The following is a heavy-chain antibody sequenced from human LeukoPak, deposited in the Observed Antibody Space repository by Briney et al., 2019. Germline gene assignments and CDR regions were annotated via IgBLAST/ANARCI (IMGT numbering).Heavy chain of an antibody. CDR3: AKDQYNSNWYGSTAGY. D-gene: IGHD6-13*01. CDR2: ISGSGGST. Sequence: GGSLRLSCAASGFTFSSYAMSWVRQAPGKGLEWVSAISGSGGSTYSADSVKGRFTISRDNSKNTLYLQMNRLRAEDTAVYYCAKDQYNSNWYGSTAGYWGQGTLVTVSS. J-gene: IGHJ4*02. CDR1: GFTFSSYA. V-gene: IGHV3-23*01.